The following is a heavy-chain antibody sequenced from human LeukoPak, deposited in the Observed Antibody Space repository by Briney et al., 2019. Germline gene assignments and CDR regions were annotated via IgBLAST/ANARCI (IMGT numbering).Heavy chain of an antibody. CDR3: VRGRRMITFGGVIVIGTQDFDY. CDR2: MNPNSGNT. Sequence: ASVKVSCKASGYTFTSYDINWVRQATGQGLEWMGWMNPNSGNTGYAQKFQGRVTMTRNTSISTAYMELSSLRSEDTAVYYCVRGRRMITFGGVIVIGTQDFDYWGQGTLVTVSS. J-gene: IGHJ4*02. CDR1: GYTFTSYD. D-gene: IGHD3-16*02. V-gene: IGHV1-8*01.